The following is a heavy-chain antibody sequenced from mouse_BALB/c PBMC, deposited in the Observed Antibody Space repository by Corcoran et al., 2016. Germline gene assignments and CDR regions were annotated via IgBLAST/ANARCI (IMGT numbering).Heavy chain of an antibody. D-gene: IGHD3-1*01. CDR2: INTYTGEP. CDR1: EYTFTNYR. J-gene: IGHJ2*01. V-gene: IGHV9-1*02. Sequence: QIQLVQSGPELKKPGETDKSSCKTSEYTFTNYRMNWVKQAPGKGLKWKGWINTYTGEPTYADDFKGRFAFSLETSASTAYLQINNLKNEDMATYFCARGSSGYDYWGQGTTLTVSS. CDR3: ARGSSGYDY.